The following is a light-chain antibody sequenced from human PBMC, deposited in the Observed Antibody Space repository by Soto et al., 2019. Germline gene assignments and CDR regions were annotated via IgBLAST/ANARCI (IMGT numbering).Light chain of an antibody. CDR3: SSYTSISTPYV. Sequence: QSVMTQPASVSGSPGQSITISCTGTSSDVGGYNYFSWYQQHPGKAPKLMIYAVSNRPSGVSNRFSGSNAGDTSSLTISVIPAEDEADDQCSSYTSISTPYVFGSGTQVTVL. CDR1: SSDVGGYNY. CDR2: AVS. J-gene: IGLJ1*01. V-gene: IGLV2-14*01.